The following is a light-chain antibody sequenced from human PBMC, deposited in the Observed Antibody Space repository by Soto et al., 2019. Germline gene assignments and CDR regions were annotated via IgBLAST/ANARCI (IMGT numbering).Light chain of an antibody. CDR3: QQRSNWPRT. V-gene: IGKV3-11*01. CDR1: QSVGNN. CDR2: DAS. Sequence: EVVLTQSPATLSLSPGESATLSCRASQSVGNNLAWYQQKPGQAPRLLIYDASNRATGIPTRFSGSGSVTDFTLTISSLEPEDFAIYYCQQRSNWPRTFGQGTKVEFK. J-gene: IGKJ1*01.